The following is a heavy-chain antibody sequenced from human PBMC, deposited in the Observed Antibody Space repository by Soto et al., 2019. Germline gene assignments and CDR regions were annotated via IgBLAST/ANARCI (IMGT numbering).Heavy chain of an antibody. CDR3: ARGLRRVYSRDAGY. D-gene: IGHD2-15*01. V-gene: IGHV4-34*01. Sequence: PSETLSLTCAVYGGSFSGYYWSWIRQPPGKGLEWIGEINHSGSTNYNPSLKSRVTISVDTSKNQFSLKLSSVTAADTAVYYCARGLRRVYSRDAGYWGQGTLVTVSS. J-gene: IGHJ4*02. CDR2: INHSGST. CDR1: GGSFSGYY.